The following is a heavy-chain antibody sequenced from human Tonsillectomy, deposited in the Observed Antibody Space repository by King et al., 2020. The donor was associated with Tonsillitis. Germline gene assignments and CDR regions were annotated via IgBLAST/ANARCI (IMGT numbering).Heavy chain of an antibody. Sequence: VQLQESGPGLVKPSETLSLTCTVSGGSISSYYWSWIRQPPGKGLEWIGYIYYSGSTNYNPSLKSRVTISVDTSKSQFSLKLSSVTAADTALYYCARSAELELRRYYYYMDVWGKGTTVTVS. CDR2: IYYSGST. J-gene: IGHJ6*03. D-gene: IGHD1-7*01. CDR1: GGSISSYY. CDR3: ARSAELELRRYYYYMDV. V-gene: IGHV4-59*01.